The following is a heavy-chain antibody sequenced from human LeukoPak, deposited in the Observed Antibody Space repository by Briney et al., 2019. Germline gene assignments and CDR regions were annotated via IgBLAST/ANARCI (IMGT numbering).Heavy chain of an antibody. CDR3: ARDQSSSWSNVFDP. D-gene: IGHD6-13*01. CDR2: INAGNGNT. CDR1: GYTFTSYA. J-gene: IGHJ5*02. Sequence: ASVKVSCKASGYTFTSYAMHWVRQAPGQRLEWMGWINAGNGNTKYSQKFQGRVTITRDTSASTAYMELSSLGSEDTAVYYCARDQSSSWSNVFDPWGQGTLVTVSS. V-gene: IGHV1-3*01.